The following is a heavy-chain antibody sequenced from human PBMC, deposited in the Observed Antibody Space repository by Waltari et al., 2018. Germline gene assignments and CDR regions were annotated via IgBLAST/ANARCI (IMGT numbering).Heavy chain of an antibody. V-gene: IGHV4-34*01. Sequence: QVQLQQWGAGLLKPSETLSLTCAVYGGSSSGYYWSWIRQPPGKGLEWIGEINHSGSTNYNPSLKSRITISVDTSKSQFSLKLSSVTAADTAVYYCARDRGLRRLSTFEIWGQGTMVTVSS. CDR1: GGSSSGYY. CDR3: ARDRGLRRLSTFEI. J-gene: IGHJ3*02. D-gene: IGHD3-16*02. CDR2: INHSGST.